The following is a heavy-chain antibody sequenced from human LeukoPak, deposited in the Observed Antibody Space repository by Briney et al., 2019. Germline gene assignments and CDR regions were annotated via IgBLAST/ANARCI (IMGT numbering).Heavy chain of an antibody. Sequence: GGSLRLSCAISGFTFDDYAMHWVRQAPGKGLEWVSGISWNSGSIGYADSVKGRFTISRDNAKNFLYLQMNSLRAEDTALYYCAKAIQGRTWYYYYALDVWGQGTTVTVSS. D-gene: IGHD3-16*01. CDR3: AKAIQGRTWYYYYALDV. V-gene: IGHV3-9*01. CDR1: GFTFDDYA. CDR2: ISWNSGSI. J-gene: IGHJ6*02.